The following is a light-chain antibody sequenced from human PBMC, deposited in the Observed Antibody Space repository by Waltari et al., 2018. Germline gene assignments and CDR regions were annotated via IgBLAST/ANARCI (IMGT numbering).Light chain of an antibody. Sequence: SYVLTQPPSVSVAPGQTARITCGGNNIGSKSVQWYQQKPGKAPGLVVYDDSDRPSGIAERFSGSNSGNTATLTISGGEAGDEADYYCQVWDSSSDHGVFGGGTKLTVL. CDR3: QVWDSSSDHGV. CDR1: NIGSKS. V-gene: IGLV3-21*02. CDR2: DDS. J-gene: IGLJ3*02.